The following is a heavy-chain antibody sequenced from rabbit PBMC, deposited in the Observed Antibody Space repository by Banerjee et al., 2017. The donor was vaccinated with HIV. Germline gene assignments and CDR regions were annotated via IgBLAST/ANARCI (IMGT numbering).Heavy chain of an antibody. V-gene: IGHV1S40*01. J-gene: IGHJ4*01. D-gene: IGHD7-1*01. CDR3: ARDTYAGYPGCGYGFNL. Sequence: QSLEESGGDLVKPGASLTLTCTASGFSFSSSYWICWVRQAPGKGLEWIACIYAGSSGSTYYASWAKGRFTISKTSSTTVTLQMTSLTAADTATYFCARDTYAGYPGCGYGFNLWGPGTLVTVS. CDR1: GFSFSSSYW. CDR2: IYAGSSGST.